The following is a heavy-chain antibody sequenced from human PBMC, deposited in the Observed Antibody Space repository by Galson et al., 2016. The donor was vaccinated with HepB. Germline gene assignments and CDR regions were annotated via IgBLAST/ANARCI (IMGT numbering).Heavy chain of an antibody. J-gene: IGHJ4*02. CDR1: GYSFTNYW. CDR2: IYPDDSDT. V-gene: IGHV5-51*01. D-gene: IGHD3-10*01. Sequence: QSGAEVKKPGESLKISCQGSGYSFTNYWIAWVRQMPGKGLEWMGIIYPDDSDTRYSPSFQGQVTISVDKSISSVYLQWSSLKASDTAMYYCARFYGLGSGGDHWGQGTLVTVSS. CDR3: ARFYGLGSGGDH.